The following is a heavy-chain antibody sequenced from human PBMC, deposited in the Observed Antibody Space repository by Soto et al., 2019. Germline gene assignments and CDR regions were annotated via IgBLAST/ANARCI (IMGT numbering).Heavy chain of an antibody. CDR2: IYHSGST. V-gene: IGHV4-4*02. Sequence: QVQLQESGPRLVKPSGTLYLTCAVSGGSISSNNWWTWVRLPPGKGLEWIGEIYHSGSTHYNPAPNTRVTPPAVKSNTQYSLTRTAMAAADTAVYFSATAPITVVRTTHAYVVLSVGSRWTTVTVSS. CDR1: GGSISSNNW. CDR3: ATAPITVVRTTHAYVVLSV. J-gene: IGHJ6*02. D-gene: IGHD3-22*01.